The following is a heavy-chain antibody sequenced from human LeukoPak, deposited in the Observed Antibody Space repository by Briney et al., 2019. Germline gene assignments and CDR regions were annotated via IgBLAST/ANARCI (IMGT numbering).Heavy chain of an antibody. CDR3: AKDFSGWSYSDAFDI. CDR1: AFTFSRYG. J-gene: IGHJ3*02. D-gene: IGHD6-19*01. V-gene: IGHV3-30*18. Sequence: GGSLRLSCAASAFTFSRYGMHWVRQAPGKGLEWVAVISYDGSNKYYADSVKGRFTISRDNSKNTLYLQMNSLRAEDTAVYYCAKDFSGWSYSDAFDIWGQGTMVTVSS. CDR2: ISYDGSNK.